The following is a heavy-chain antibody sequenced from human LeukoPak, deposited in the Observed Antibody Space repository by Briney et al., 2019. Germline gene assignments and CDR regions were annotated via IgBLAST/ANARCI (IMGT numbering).Heavy chain of an antibody. D-gene: IGHD3-10*02. V-gene: IGHV1-18*01. CDR1: GYTFTSYG. J-gene: IGHJ6*03. CDR2: ISAYNGNT. Sequence: GASVKVSCKASGYTFTSYGISWVRQAPGQGLEWMGWISAYNGNTNYAQKLQGRVTMTTGTSTSTAYMELRSLRSDDTAVYYCARNAEMFYYYYYYMDVWGKGTTVTISS. CDR3: ARNAEMFYYYYYYMDV.